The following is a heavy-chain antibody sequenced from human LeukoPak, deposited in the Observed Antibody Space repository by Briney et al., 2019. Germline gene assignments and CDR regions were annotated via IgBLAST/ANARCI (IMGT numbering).Heavy chain of an antibody. Sequence: GGSLRLSCAVSGFTVSSNYMSWVRQAPGKGLEWVSFLYSGGSTYYADSVKGRFTISRDNSKNTLYLQMNSLRAEDTAVYYCLNGIDYWGQGTLVTVSS. J-gene: IGHJ4*02. CDR3: LNGIDY. CDR1: GFTVSSNY. CDR2: LYSGGST. D-gene: IGHD1-1*01. V-gene: IGHV3-66*01.